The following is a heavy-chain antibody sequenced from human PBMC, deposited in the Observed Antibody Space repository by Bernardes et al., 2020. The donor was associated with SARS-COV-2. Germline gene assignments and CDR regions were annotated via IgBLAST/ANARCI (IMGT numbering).Heavy chain of an antibody. V-gene: IGHV4-59*08. D-gene: IGHD2-2*01. CDR2: IYYSGST. Sequence: SETLSLTCTVSGGSISSYYWSWIRQPPGKGLEWIGYIYYSGSTNYNPSLKSRVTISVDTSKNQFSLKLSSVTAADTAVYYCARGYCSSTSCYLYGYYYYMDVWGKGTTVTVSS. CDR1: GGSISSYY. CDR3: ARGYCSSTSCYLYGYYYYMDV. J-gene: IGHJ6*03.